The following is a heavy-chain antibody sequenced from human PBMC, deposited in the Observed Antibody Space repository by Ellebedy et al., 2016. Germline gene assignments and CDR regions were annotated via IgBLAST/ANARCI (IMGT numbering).Heavy chain of an antibody. J-gene: IGHJ3*02. D-gene: IGHD5-24*01. CDR2: INPNSGDT. CDR1: AYTFTGYF. V-gene: IGHV1-2*04. CDR3: ARQEMATIGASFDI. Sequence: ASVKVSCKASAYTFTGYFMHWVRQAPRQGLEWRGWINPNSGDTNYAQKFQGWVTMTRNTSISTAYMELSRLRSDDTADYYCARQEMATIGASFDIWGQGTTVTVSS.